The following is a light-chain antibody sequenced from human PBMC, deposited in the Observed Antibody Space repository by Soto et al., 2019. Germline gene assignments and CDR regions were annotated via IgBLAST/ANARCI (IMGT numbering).Light chain of an antibody. J-gene: IGLJ1*01. Sequence: QSALTQPASVSGSPGQSITISCTGTSSDVGGYNYVSWYQQHPGKAPKLMIYDVSNRPSGVSNRFSGSKSGNTASLTISGLQAEDEADYYCSSYTSRSTLYVFGTGTKVTVX. V-gene: IGLV2-14*01. CDR2: DVS. CDR3: SSYTSRSTLYV. CDR1: SSDVGGYNY.